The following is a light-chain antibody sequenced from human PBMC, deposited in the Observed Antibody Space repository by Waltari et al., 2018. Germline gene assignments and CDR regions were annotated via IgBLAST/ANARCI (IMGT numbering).Light chain of an antibody. J-gene: IGLJ2*01. CDR1: RSNIGNKY. Sequence: QSVLTQPPSVSAAAGQRVTISCSGSRSNIGNKYVAWYQQLPGAAPRLLIYDNNKRPSQISDRFSGSKSGTSATLGITGLRTGDEAIYYCGTWDSRLSAGEVFGGGTKLTVL. CDR3: GTWDSRLSAGEV. CDR2: DNN. V-gene: IGLV1-51*01.